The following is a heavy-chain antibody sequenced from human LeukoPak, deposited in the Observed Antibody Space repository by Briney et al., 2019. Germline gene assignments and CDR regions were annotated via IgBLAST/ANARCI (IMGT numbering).Heavy chain of an antibody. J-gene: IGHJ4*02. D-gene: IGHD1-26*01. CDR3: ARENSGSYYQFDC. V-gene: IGHV3-21*01. Sequence: GGSLRLSCAASGFIFSTYSMNWVRQAPGKGLEWVSSISSSTSYIYYADSVKGRFTISRDNAKNSLYLQMNSLRPEDTAVYYCARENSGSYYQFDCWGQGTLVTVSS. CDR2: ISSSTSYI. CDR1: GFIFSTYS.